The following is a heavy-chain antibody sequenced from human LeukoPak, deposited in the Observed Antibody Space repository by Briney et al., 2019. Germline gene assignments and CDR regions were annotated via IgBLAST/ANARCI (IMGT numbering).Heavy chain of an antibody. D-gene: IGHD3-10*01. CDR2: LDWDDDK. CDR1: GFSLSTDEMS. CDR3: ARRLYGSGSSNAFDI. J-gene: IGHJ3*02. V-gene: IGHV2-70*11. Sequence: SGPTLVNPTQTLTLTCTFSGFSLSTDEMSVSWVRQPPGKALEWLARLDWDDDKYYSAALKTRLAISKDTSKNQVVLTMTNMDPVDTATYYCARRLYGSGSSNAFDIWGHGTMVTVSS.